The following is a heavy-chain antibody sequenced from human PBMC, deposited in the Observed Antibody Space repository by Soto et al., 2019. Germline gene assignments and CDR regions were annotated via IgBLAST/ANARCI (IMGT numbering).Heavy chain of an antibody. Sequence: QVQLVESGGGVVQPGGSLRLSCAASGFSFSRFAIHWVRQAPGKGLEWVAVISKDGRVIYYADSVKGRFTISRDNSKSSLFLQVNSLTSEDTAVYHCARSRSGAVPDSLGFWGQGTLVTVSS. D-gene: IGHD3-10*01. CDR1: GFSFSRFA. CDR2: ISKDGRVI. CDR3: ARSRSGAVPDSLGF. J-gene: IGHJ4*02. V-gene: IGHV3-30*04.